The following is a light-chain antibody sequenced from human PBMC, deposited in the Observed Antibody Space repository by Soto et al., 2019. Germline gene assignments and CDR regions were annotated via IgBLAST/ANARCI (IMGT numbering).Light chain of an antibody. CDR3: CSYAGNSFYV. CDR2: DVS. CDR1: SSDVGGYDF. V-gene: IGLV2-11*01. J-gene: IGLJ1*01. Sequence: QSALSQPRSVSGSPGQSVTISCTGTSSDVGGYDFVSWYRQRPDKAPKLMIYDVSVRPSGVPDRFSASKSGNTASLTVSGLQAEDEADYYCCSYAGNSFYVFGTGTKVTVL.